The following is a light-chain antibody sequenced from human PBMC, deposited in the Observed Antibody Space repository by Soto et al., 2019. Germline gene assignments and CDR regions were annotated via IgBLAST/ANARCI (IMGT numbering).Light chain of an antibody. CDR3: AAWDDSLSGWV. Sequence: QSVLTQPPSASGTPGQRVTISCSGSSSNIGSHNVYWYQQFPGTAPNLLIHRNNLRPSGVPDRVSGSKSGTSASLAISGLRSEDEADYYCAAWDDSLSGWVFGGGTKLTVL. J-gene: IGLJ3*02. V-gene: IGLV1-47*01. CDR1: SSNIGSHN. CDR2: RNN.